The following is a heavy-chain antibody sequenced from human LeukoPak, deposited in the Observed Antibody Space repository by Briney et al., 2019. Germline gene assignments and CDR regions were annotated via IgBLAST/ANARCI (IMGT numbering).Heavy chain of an antibody. V-gene: IGHV4-34*01. Sequence: PETLSLTCAVYGGSFSGYDWSWIRQPPGKGLDWIGEINHSGSTNYSPSLKSRVTISVDTSKNQFSLKLSSVAAADTAVYYCARCQDSSGYYGDFDYWGQGTLVTVSS. D-gene: IGHD3-22*01. CDR3: ARCQDSSGYYGDFDY. J-gene: IGHJ4*02. CDR1: GGSFSGYD. CDR2: INHSGST.